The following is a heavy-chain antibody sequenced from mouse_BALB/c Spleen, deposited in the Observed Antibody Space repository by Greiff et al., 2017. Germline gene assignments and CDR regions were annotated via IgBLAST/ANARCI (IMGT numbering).Heavy chain of an antibody. J-gene: IGHJ4*01. D-gene: IGHD3-1*01. CDR1: GYTFTSYW. Sequence: QVQLKQSGAELARPGASVKLSCKASGYTFTSYWMQWVKQRPGQGLEWIGAIYPGDGDTRYTQKFKGKATLTADKSSSTAYMQLSSLASEDSAVYYCARSGGAMDYWGQGTSVTVSS. CDR2: IYPGDGDT. CDR3: ARSGGAMDY. V-gene: IGHV1-87*01.